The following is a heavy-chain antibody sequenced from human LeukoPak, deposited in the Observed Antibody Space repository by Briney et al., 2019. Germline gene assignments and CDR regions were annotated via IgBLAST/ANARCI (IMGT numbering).Heavy chain of an antibody. CDR1: GFTVSSNS. CDR2: ISGSGGST. V-gene: IGHV3-23*01. Sequence: GGSLRLSCTVSGFTVSSNSMSWVRQAPGKGLEWVSAISGSGGSTYYADSVKGRFTISRDNSKNTLYLQMNSLRAEDTAVYYCAKDLETPYGSGSSAGFRFDPWGQGTLVTVSS. D-gene: IGHD3-10*01. J-gene: IGHJ5*02. CDR3: AKDLETPYGSGSSAGFRFDP.